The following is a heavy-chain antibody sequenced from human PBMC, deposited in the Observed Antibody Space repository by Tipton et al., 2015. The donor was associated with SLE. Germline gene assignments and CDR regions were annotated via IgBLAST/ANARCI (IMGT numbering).Heavy chain of an antibody. J-gene: IGHJ3*02. D-gene: IGHD3-3*01. CDR2: INHSGST. V-gene: IGHV4-34*01. Sequence: TLSLTCAVYGGSFSGYYWSWIRQPPGKGLEWIGEINHSGSTNYNPSLKSRVTISVDTSKNQFSLKLSSVTAADTAVYYCANFGVGFDIWGRGTMVTVSS. CDR1: GGSFSGYY. CDR3: ANFGVGFDI.